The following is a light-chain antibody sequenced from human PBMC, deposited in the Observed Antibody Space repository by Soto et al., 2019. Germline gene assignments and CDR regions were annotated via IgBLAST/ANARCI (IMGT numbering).Light chain of an antibody. J-gene: IGLJ1*01. CDR3: SSYAGSNNLKV. Sequence: QSALTQPPSASGSPGQSVTISCTGTSSDVGGYNYVSWYQQHPGKAPKPMIYEVSKRPSGVPDRFSGSKSGNTASLTVSGLQAEDEADYYCSSYAGSNNLKVFGTGTKLTDL. V-gene: IGLV2-8*01. CDR1: SSDVGGYNY. CDR2: EVS.